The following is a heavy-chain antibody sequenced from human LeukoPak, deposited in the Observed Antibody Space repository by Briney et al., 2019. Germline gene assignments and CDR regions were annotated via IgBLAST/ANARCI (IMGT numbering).Heavy chain of an antibody. Sequence: GGSLRLSCAASGFTFSSYGMSWVRQAPGKGLEWVSAIGTAGDTYYPGSVKGRFTISRENAKNSLYLQMNSLRAGDTAVYYCARGEYSGSYYGFDYWGQGTLVTVSS. J-gene: IGHJ4*02. CDR3: ARGEYSGSYYGFDY. D-gene: IGHD1-26*01. V-gene: IGHV3-13*01. CDR1: GFTFSSYG. CDR2: IGTAGDT.